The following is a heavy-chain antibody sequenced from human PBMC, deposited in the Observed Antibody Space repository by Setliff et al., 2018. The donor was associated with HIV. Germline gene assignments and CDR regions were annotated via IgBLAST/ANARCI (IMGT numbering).Heavy chain of an antibody. D-gene: IGHD6-13*01. J-gene: IGHJ3*02. CDR3: ARHDDTSSWLDAFDI. CDR1: GYSISSGYY. Sequence: SETLSLTCAVSGYSISSGYYWGCIRQPPGKGLEWIGSIYHSGSTYYNPSLKSRVTISVDTSKNEFSLKLSSVTAADTAVYYRARHDDTSSWLDAFDIWGQGTMVT. CDR2: IYHSGST. V-gene: IGHV4-38-2*01.